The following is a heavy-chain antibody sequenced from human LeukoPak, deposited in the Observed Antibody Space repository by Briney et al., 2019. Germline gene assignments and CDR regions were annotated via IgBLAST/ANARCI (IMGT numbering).Heavy chain of an antibody. D-gene: IGHD2-2*01. J-gene: IGHJ4*02. CDR1: GFTFSSYA. CDR2: ISGSGGTT. CDR3: AKDGSSTTWYSVADY. Sequence: GGSLRLSCAASGFTFSSYAMSWVRQAPGKGLEWVSGISGSGGTTYYANSVKGRFTISRDNSKNTLYLQMNSLRTEDTAVYYCAKDGSSTTWYSVADYWGRGTLVTVSS. V-gene: IGHV3-23*01.